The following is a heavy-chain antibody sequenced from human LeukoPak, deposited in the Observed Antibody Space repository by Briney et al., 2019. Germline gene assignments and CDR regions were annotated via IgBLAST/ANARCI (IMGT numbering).Heavy chain of an antibody. CDR3: ARVLSSSWYWGPYYFDY. D-gene: IGHD6-13*01. CDR1: GYSFTSYW. CDR2: IYPGGSDT. V-gene: IGHV5-51*03. J-gene: IGHJ4*02. Sequence: GESLKISCKGSGYSFTSYWIGWVRQMPGKGLEWMGIIYPGGSDTRYSPSFQGQVTISADKSISTAYLQWSSLKASDTAMYYCARVLSSSWYWGPYYFDYWGQGTLVTVSS.